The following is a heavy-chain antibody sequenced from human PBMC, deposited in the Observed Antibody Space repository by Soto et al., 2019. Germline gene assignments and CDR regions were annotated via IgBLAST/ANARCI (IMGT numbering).Heavy chain of an antibody. CDR2: ISGSGGST. D-gene: IGHD1-26*01. J-gene: IGHJ4*02. CDR1: GFTFSSYA. Sequence: GGSLRLSCAACGFTFSSYAMSWVRQAPGKGLEWVSAISGSGGSTYYADSVKGRFTISRDNSKNTLYLQMNSLRAEDTAVYYCAKDKWGVGALFWGQGTLVTVSS. CDR3: AKDKWGVGALF. V-gene: IGHV3-23*01.